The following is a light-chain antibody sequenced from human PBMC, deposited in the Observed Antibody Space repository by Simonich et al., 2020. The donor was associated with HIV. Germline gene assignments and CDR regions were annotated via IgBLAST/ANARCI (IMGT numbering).Light chain of an antibody. CDR3: SSYTGSNTVI. V-gene: IGLV2-14*01. J-gene: IGLJ2*01. Sequence: QSALTQPASVSGSPGQSITIPCTGTSSDVGGYYYVSWYQKHPVKVPKLMIYDVSKRPSGVSNRFSGSKFGNTASLTISGLRAGDEADYYCSSYTGSNTVIFGGGTKLTVL. CDR2: DVS. CDR1: SSDVGGYYY.